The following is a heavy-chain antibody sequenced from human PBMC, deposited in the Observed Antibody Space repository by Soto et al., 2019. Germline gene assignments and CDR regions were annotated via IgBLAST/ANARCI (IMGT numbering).Heavy chain of an antibody. V-gene: IGHV4-30-4*01. J-gene: IGHJ6*02. Sequence: SETLSLTSTVSGGSTRSGDYYWRWIRQPPGKGLEWIGYIYDSGSTYYNPSLKSRVTISVDTSKNQFSLKLSSVTAADTAVYYFARDKVVGYYDSSGYYYYYYGMDVWGQGATVTVSS. CDR1: GGSTRSGDYY. CDR3: ARDKVVGYYDSSGYYYYYYGMDV. CDR2: IYDSGST. D-gene: IGHD3-22*01.